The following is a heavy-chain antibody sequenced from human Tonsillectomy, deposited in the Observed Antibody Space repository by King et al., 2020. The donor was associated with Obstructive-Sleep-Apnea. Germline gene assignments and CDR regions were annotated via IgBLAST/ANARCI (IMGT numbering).Heavy chain of an antibody. CDR3: ARTAVTMIRGVIITEDYYYYYGMDV. Sequence: QLQESGPGLVKPSQTLSLTCIVSGGSISSGDYYWSWIRQHPGKGLEGIGYIYYSGRTYYNPSLKSRVTISVDTSKNQFSLKLSSVTAADTAVYYCARTAVTMIRGVIITEDYYYYYGMDVWGQGTTVTVSS. CDR1: GGSISSGDYY. V-gene: IGHV4-31*03. D-gene: IGHD3-10*01. J-gene: IGHJ6*02. CDR2: IYYSGRT.